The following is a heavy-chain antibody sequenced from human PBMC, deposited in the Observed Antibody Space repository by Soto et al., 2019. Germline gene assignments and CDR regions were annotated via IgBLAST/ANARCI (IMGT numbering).Heavy chain of an antibody. CDR3: ARDLRDGYNPHDAFDI. V-gene: IGHV1-69*12. J-gene: IGHJ3*02. Sequence: QVQLVQSGAEVKKPGSSVKVSCKASGGTFSSYAISWVRQAPGQGLEWMGGIIPIFGTANYAQKFQGRVTITADESTSTAYRELSSLRSEDTAVYYCARDLRDGYNPHDAFDIWGQGTMVTVSS. D-gene: IGHD5-12*01. CDR1: GGTFSSYA. CDR2: IIPIFGTA.